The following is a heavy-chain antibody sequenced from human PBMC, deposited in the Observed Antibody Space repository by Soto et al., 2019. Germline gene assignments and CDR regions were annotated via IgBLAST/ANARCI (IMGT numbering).Heavy chain of an antibody. V-gene: IGHV3-33*01. CDR3: ARDENCSGGSCFPYGMDV. J-gene: IGHJ6*02. Sequence: QVQLVESGGGVVQPGRSLRLSCAASGFTFSSYGMHWVRQAPGKGLEWVALIWYDGSNKYYADSVKGRFTISRDNSKNTLYLQMNSLRAEDTAVYYCARDENCSGGSCFPYGMDVWGQGTTVTVSS. CDR1: GFTFSSYG. CDR2: IWYDGSNK. D-gene: IGHD2-15*01.